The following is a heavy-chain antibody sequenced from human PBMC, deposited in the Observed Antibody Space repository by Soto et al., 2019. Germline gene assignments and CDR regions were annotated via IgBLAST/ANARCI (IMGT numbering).Heavy chain of an antibody. J-gene: IGHJ4*02. D-gene: IGHD5-12*01. V-gene: IGHV4-30-4*01. Sequence: PSETLSLTCTVSGGSVSSGDYFWSSIRQPPGKGLEWIGYIYDSGSSYYNPSLKSRVTMSVDTSKNQFSLKLRSVTAADTAMYYCAREKGYISGPKNFDSWGQGTLVTVSS. CDR1: GGSVSSGDYF. CDR3: AREKGYISGPKNFDS. CDR2: IYDSGSS.